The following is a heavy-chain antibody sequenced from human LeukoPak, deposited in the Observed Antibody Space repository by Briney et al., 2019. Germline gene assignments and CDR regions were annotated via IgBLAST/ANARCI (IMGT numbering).Heavy chain of an antibody. CDR1: GYTFTRHY. J-gene: IGHJ4*02. CDR2: INPNSGGT. V-gene: IGHV1-2*06. CDR3: ARENEVITMIVVATFDS. D-gene: IGHD3-22*01. Sequence: ASVKVSCKASGYTFTRHYMHWVRQAPGQGLEWMGRINPNSGGTKYAQKFQGRVTMTGDTSANTVYMDLSSLRSDDTAVYYCARENEVITMIVVATFDSWGQGTLVTVSS.